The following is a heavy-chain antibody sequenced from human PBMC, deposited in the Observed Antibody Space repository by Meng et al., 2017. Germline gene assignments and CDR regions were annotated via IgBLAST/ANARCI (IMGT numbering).Heavy chain of an antibody. Sequence: GESLKISCAASGFTFSSYWMSWVRQAPGKGLEWVANIKQDGSDKYYVDSVKGRFTISRDNAKNSLYLQMNSLRAEDTAVYYCARDPPGLLWFGEYYYYYGMDVWGQGTTVTVSS. CDR1: GFTFSSYW. CDR2: IKQDGSDK. J-gene: IGHJ6*02. CDR3: ARDPPGLLWFGEYYYYYGMDV. V-gene: IGHV3-7*01. D-gene: IGHD3-10*01.